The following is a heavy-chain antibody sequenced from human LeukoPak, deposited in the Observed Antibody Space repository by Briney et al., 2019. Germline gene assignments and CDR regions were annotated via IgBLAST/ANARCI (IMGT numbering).Heavy chain of an antibody. CDR3: ARYANSPYYYYAMDV. CDR2: IYYSGST. D-gene: IGHD4/OR15-4a*01. V-gene: IGHV4-59*12. Sequence: SETLSLTCTVSGGSIIGYYLSWIRQPPGKGLDWIGPIYYSGSTNYNPSLKSRVTISVETSKNQFSLKLSSVTAADTAVYYCARYANSPYYYYAMDVWGQGTTVTVSS. CDR1: GGSIIGYY. J-gene: IGHJ6*02.